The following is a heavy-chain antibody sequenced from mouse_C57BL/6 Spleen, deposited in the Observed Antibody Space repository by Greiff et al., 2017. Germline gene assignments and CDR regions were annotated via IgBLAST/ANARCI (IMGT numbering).Heavy chain of an antibody. D-gene: IGHD1-1*01. CDR3: ARSEDYGYYFDY. CDR1: GYTFTSYW. CDR2: IDPSDSYT. V-gene: IGHV1-59*01. Sequence: QVQLQQPGAELVRPGTSVKLSCKASGYTFTSYWMHWVKQRPGQGLEWIGVIDPSDSYTNYNQKFKGKATLTVDTSSSTAYMQLSSLTSEDSAVYYCARSEDYGYYFDYWGQGTTLTVSS. J-gene: IGHJ2*01.